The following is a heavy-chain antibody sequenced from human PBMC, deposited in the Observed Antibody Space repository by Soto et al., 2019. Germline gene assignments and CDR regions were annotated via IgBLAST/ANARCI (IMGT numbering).Heavy chain of an antibody. D-gene: IGHD6-13*01. V-gene: IGHV3-30*18. J-gene: IGHJ4*02. CDR3: AKGVGYSSSWLLDY. CDR1: GFTFSSYG. CDR2: ISYDGSNE. Sequence: QVQLVESGGGVVQPGRSLRLSCAASGFTFSSYGMHWVRQAPGKGLEWVAFISYDGSNEYYADSVKGRFTISRDNSKNTLYLQMNSLRAEDTAVYYCAKGVGYSSSWLLDYWGQGTLVTVSS.